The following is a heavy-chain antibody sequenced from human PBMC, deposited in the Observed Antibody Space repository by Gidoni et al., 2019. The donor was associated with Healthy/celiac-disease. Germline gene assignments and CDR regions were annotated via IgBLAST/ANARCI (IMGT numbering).Heavy chain of an antibody. J-gene: IGHJ5*02. CDR3: ARDRRSGRAAAVWFDP. Sequence: QVQLQESGPGLVKPSQTLSLTCPVSGGSISSGSYYWSWIRQPAGKGLEWIGRIYTSGSTNYNPSLKSRVTMSVDTSKNQFSLKLSSVTAADTAVYYCARDRRSGRAAAVWFDPWGQGTLVTVSS. D-gene: IGHD6-13*01. CDR1: GGSISSGSYY. CDR2: IYTSGST. V-gene: IGHV4-61*02.